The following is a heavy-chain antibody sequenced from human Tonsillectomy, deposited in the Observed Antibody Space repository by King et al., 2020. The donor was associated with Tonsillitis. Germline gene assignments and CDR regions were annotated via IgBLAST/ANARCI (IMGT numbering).Heavy chain of an antibody. CDR1: GFTFSSYA. Sequence: VQLVESGGGVVQPGRSLRLSCAASGFTFSSYAMHWVRQAPGKGLEGVAVISYDGSNKYYADSVKGRLTISRDNSKNTLYLQMNSLRAEDTAVYYCARVRSQLLMAFDSWGQGTLVPVSS. CDR2: ISYDGSNK. J-gene: IGHJ4*02. D-gene: IGHD6-19*01. V-gene: IGHV3-30*04. CDR3: ARVRSQLLMAFDS.